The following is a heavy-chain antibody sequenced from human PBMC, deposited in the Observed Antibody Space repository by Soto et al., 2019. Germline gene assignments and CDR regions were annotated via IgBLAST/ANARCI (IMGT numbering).Heavy chain of an antibody. Sequence: QVQLVQSGAEVKKPGASVKVSCKASGYTFTSYGISWVRQAPGQGLEWMGWISAYNGNTNYAQKLQGRVTMTTDTSTSTAYMELRSLRSDDTAVYYCARAPRSSSWCEKGYYYYGMDVWGQGTTVTVSS. J-gene: IGHJ6*02. V-gene: IGHV1-18*01. CDR2: ISAYNGNT. CDR3: ARAPRSSSWCEKGYYYYGMDV. CDR1: GYTFTSYG. D-gene: IGHD6-13*01.